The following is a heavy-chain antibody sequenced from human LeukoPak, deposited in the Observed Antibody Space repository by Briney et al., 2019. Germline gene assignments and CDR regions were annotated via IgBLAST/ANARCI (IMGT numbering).Heavy chain of an antibody. CDR3: ASLWYGSGSYYRGTDY. J-gene: IGHJ4*02. CDR2: IYHSGST. CDR1: GGSISSGGYY. D-gene: IGHD3-10*01. V-gene: IGHV4-30-2*01. Sequence: SSETLSLTCTVSGGSISSGGYYWSWIRQPPGKGLEWIGYIYHSGSTYYNPSLKSRVTISVDRSKNQFSLKLSSVTAADTAVYYCASLWYGSGSYYRGTDYRGQGTLVTVSS.